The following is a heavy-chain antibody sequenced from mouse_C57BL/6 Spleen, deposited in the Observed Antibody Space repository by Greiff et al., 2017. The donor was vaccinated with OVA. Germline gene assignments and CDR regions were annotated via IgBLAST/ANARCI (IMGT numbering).Heavy chain of an antibody. Sequence: EVMLVESGGGLVKPGGSLKLSCAASGFTFSSYAMSWVRQTPEKRLEWVATISDGGSYTYYPDNVKGRFTISRDNAKNNLYMQMSHLKSEETAMYYCARVDGDLRPAWFAYWGQGTLVTVSA. CDR3: ARVDGDLRPAWFAY. D-gene: IGHD2-13*01. V-gene: IGHV5-4*03. J-gene: IGHJ3*01. CDR2: ISDGGSYT. CDR1: GFTFSSYA.